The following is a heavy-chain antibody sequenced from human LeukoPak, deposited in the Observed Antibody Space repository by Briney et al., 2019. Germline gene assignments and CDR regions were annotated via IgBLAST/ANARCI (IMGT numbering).Heavy chain of an antibody. J-gene: IGHJ3*02. D-gene: IGHD6-13*01. CDR3: ARASSLAAAGTRAFDI. Sequence: SETLSLTCTVSGDSISSSSYYWGWIRQPPGKGLEWIGSIYYSGRTYYNPSLKSRVTISVDKSKNQFSLKLSSVTAADTAVYYCARASSLAAAGTRAFDIWGQGTMVTVSS. CDR2: IYYSGRT. CDR1: GDSISSSSYY. V-gene: IGHV4-39*07.